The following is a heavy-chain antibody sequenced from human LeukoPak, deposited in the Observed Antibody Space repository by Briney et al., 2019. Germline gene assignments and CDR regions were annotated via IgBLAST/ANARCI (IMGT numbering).Heavy chain of an antibody. CDR2: INHSGST. V-gene: IGHV4-34*01. Sequence: SETLSLTCAVYGGSFSGYYWSWIRQPPGKGLEWIGEINHSGSTNYNPSLKSRVTISVDTSKNQFSLKLSSVTAADTAVYYCARGGYNWNYNYFDYCGQGTLVTVSS. J-gene: IGHJ4*02. CDR1: GGSFSGYY. D-gene: IGHD1-7*01. CDR3: ARGGYNWNYNYFDY.